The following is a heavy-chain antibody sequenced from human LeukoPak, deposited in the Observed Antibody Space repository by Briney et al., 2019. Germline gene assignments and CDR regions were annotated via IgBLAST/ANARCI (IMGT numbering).Heavy chain of an antibody. CDR3: ARAVVGAIHDAFDI. V-gene: IGHV3-7*01. J-gene: IGHJ3*02. D-gene: IGHD1-26*01. CDR1: GFTFSSYW. Sequence: GGSLRLSCAAYGFTFSSYWMGWVRQAPGKGLEWVANIKQDGSEKYYVDSVKGRFTISRDNAKNSLYLQMNSLRAEDTAVYYRARAVVGAIHDAFDIWGQGTMVTVSS. CDR2: IKQDGSEK.